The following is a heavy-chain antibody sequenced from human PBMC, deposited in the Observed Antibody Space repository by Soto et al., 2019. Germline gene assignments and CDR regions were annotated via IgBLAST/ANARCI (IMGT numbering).Heavy chain of an antibody. CDR1: GYTFTGYG. J-gene: IGHJ4*02. CDR2: ISGYNANT. CDR3: ARGGYYYASSVYYSDY. V-gene: IGHV1-18*01. Sequence: QVQLVQSGAEVKKPGASVKVSCKASGYTFTGYGIGWVRQAPGQGLEWMGWISGYNANTNYPQKLQGRITMTTDTSTSTAYMELRSLRSDDTAVYYCARGGYYYASSVYYSDYWGQGTLVTVSS. D-gene: IGHD3-22*01.